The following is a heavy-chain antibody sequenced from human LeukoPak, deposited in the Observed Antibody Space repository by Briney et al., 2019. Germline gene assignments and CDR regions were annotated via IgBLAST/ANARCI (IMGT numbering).Heavy chain of an antibody. J-gene: IGHJ6*02. CDR1: GGTFSSYA. CDR3: ARSGSGWYRGSYYYYGMDV. Sequence: GASVKVSCKASGGTFSSYAISWVRQAPGQGLEWMGRIIPILGIANYAQKFQGRVTITADKSTSIAYMELSSLRSEDTAVYYCARSGSGWYRGSYYYYGMDVWGQGTTVTVSS. V-gene: IGHV1-69*04. D-gene: IGHD6-19*01. CDR2: IIPILGIA.